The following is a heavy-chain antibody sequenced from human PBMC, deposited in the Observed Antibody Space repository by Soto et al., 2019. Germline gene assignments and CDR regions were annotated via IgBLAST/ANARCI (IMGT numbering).Heavy chain of an antibody. CDR3: ARGSNHFDY. J-gene: IGHJ4*02. CDR1: GFTFDDYA. CDR2: ISWNSGSI. V-gene: IGHV3-9*01. Sequence: GGSLRLSCAASGFTFDDYAMHWVRQAPGRGLEWVSGISWNSGSIGYADSVKGRFTISRDSARNTLYLQMNSLRAEDTAVYYCARGSNHFDYSGQGSLVTGSS. D-gene: IGHD4-4*01.